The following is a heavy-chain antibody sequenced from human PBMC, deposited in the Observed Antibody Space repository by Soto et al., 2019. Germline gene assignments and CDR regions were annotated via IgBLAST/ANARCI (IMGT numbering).Heavy chain of an antibody. CDR2: IIPIFGTA. CDR3: ARAVSSSSPDYYYYGMDV. D-gene: IGHD6-13*01. CDR1: GGTFSSYA. Sequence: SVKVSCKASGGTFSSYAISWVRQAPGQGLEWMGGIIPIFGTANYAQKFQGRVTITADESTSTAYMELSSLRSEDTAVYYCARAVSSSSPDYYYYGMDVWGQGTTVTVSS. V-gene: IGHV1-69*13. J-gene: IGHJ6*02.